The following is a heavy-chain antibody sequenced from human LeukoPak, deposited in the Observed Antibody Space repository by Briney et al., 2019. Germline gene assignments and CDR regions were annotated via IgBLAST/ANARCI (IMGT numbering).Heavy chain of an antibody. Sequence: GGSLRLSCAASGFTFSSCAMSWVRQAPGKGLEWVSAISGSGGSTYYADSVKGRFTISRDNSKNTLYLQMNSLRAEDTAVYYCAKLNGRYCSSTSCYVEWFDPWGQGTLVTVSS. CDR2: ISGSGGST. CDR3: AKLNGRYCSSTSCYVEWFDP. D-gene: IGHD2-2*01. V-gene: IGHV3-23*01. J-gene: IGHJ5*02. CDR1: GFTFSSCA.